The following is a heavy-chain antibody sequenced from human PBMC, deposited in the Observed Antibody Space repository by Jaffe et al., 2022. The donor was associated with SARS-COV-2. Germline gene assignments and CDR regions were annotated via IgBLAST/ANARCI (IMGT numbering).Heavy chain of an antibody. CDR2: IWYDGSNK. CDR1: GFTFSSYG. V-gene: IGHV3-33*01. CDR3: ARGERGSSSLDY. J-gene: IGHJ4*02. D-gene: IGHD6-6*01. Sequence: QVQLVESGGGVVQPGRSLRLSCAASGFTFSSYGMHWVRQAPGKGLEWVAVIWYDGSNKYYADSVKGRFTISRDNSKNTLYLQMNSLRAEDTAVYYCARGERGSSSLDYWGQGTLVTVSS.